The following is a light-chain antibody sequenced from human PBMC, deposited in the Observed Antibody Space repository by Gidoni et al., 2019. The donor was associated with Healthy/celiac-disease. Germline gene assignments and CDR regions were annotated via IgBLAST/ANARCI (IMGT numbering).Light chain of an antibody. CDR2: DAS. CDR1: QSVSSS. J-gene: IGKJ1*01. Sequence: EIVLTQSPATLSLSPGERATLSCRASQSVSSSLAWYQQKPGQAPRLLIYDASNRATGIPARFSGSGCGTDFTLTISSLEPEDVAVYYCQQRSNWPPWTFGQGTKVEIK. CDR3: QQRSNWPPWT. V-gene: IGKV3-11*01.